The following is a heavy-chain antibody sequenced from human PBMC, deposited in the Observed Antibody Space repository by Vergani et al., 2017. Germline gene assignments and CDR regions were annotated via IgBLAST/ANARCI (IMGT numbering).Heavy chain of an antibody. CDR1: GFKFSDHY. D-gene: IGHD6-13*01. Sequence: LEESGGGSVKPGGSLRLSCAASGFKFSDHYMSWIRQAPGKGLEWVSHISPGASTVSYTDSVTGRFTVSRDNDNNSLTLDMTTLRVEDTAVYYCAKNPGISTTRHYYAMDGWRQGTTVTVSS. V-gene: IGHV3-11*04. J-gene: IGHJ6*02. CDR2: ISPGASTV. CDR3: AKNPGISTTRHYYAMDG.